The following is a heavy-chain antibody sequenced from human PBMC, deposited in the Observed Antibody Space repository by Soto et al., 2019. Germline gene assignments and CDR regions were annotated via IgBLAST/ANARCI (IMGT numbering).Heavy chain of an antibody. CDR3: AKTAEAGTVFDY. D-gene: IGHD6-19*01. CDR1: GFTFSSYA. V-gene: IGHV3-23*01. J-gene: IGHJ4*02. Sequence: EVQLLESGVGLVQPGGSLRLSCAASGFTFSSYAMSWVRQAPGKGLEWVSTITGGGGSTYYADSVKGRFTISRDNSKNTLYLQMNSLRAEDTAVYSCAKTAEAGTVFDYWGQGTLVTVSS. CDR2: ITGGGGST.